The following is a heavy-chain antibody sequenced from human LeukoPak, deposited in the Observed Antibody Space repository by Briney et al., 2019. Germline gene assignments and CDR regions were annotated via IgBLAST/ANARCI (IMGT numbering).Heavy chain of an antibody. CDR2: IYHSGST. D-gene: IGHD5-18*01. V-gene: IGHV4-30-2*01. CDR3: ATASGGLWSSDDDAFDI. Sequence: SETLSLTCAVSGGSLSSGGYSWSWIRQPPGTGLEWIGYIYHSGSTYYNPSLKSRVTISVDRSKNQFSLKLSSVTAADTAVYYCATASGGLWSSDDDAFDIWGQGTMVTVSS. CDR1: GGSLSSGGYS. J-gene: IGHJ3*02.